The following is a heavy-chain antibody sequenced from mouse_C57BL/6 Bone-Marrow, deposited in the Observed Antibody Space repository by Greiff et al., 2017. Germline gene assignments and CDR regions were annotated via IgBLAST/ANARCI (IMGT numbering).Heavy chain of an antibody. CDR3: ARSGRDYAMDY. CDR2: IYPGRGST. V-gene: IGHV1-55*01. J-gene: IGHJ4*01. Sequence: VQLQQPGAELVKPGASVKMSCKASGYTFTSYWITWVKQRPGQGLEWVGDIYPGRGSTNYNEKFKSKATLTVDTSSSTAYMQLSSLTSEDSAVYYCARSGRDYAMDYWGQGTSVTVSS. CDR1: GYTFTSYW. D-gene: IGHD1-1*01.